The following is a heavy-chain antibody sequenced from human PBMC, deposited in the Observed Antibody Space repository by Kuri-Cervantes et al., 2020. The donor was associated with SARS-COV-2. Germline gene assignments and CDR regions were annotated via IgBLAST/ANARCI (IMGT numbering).Heavy chain of an antibody. V-gene: IGHV4-34*01. CDR2: INHSGST. J-gene: IGHJ6*02. D-gene: IGHD3-16*02. Sequence: GSLRLSCTGSHEPLYSSSHFWGWIRQPPGKGLEWIGEINHSGSTNYNPSLESRVTISVDTSKNQFSLKLSSVTAADTAVYYCARGPGLYSRKAYGMDVWGQGTTVTVSS. CDR3: ARGPGLYSRKAYGMDV. CDR1: HEPLYSSSHF.